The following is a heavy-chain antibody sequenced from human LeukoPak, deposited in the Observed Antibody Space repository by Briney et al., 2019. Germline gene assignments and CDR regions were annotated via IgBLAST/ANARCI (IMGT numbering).Heavy chain of an antibody. CDR1: GYSISGGYY. V-gene: IGHV4-38-2*02. CDR2: IYHSGKT. D-gene: IGHD3-22*01. J-gene: IGHJ3*02. Sequence: SETLSLTCTVSGYSISGGYYWGWIRQPPGKGLEWIGIIYHSGKTYYNPSLESRVIISLDTSKNQFSLKMSSVTAADTAVYYCGRSRYYYDTSCHDAFNIWGQGTVVTASS. CDR3: GRSRYYYDTSCHDAFNI.